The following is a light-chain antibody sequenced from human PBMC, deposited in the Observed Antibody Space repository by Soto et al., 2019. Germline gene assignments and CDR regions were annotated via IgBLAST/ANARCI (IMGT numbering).Light chain of an antibody. J-gene: IGLJ2*01. CDR2: EVS. V-gene: IGLV2-14*01. CDR3: SSYTTSSTLNVV. Sequence: QSVLTQPASVSGSPGQSITISCTGTSSDIGTYNYVSWYQQHPGKAPKLMIYEVSNRPSGVSNRFSGSKSGNTASLTISGLQAEDEADYYCSSYTTSSTLNVVFGGGTKGTVL. CDR1: SSDIGTYNY.